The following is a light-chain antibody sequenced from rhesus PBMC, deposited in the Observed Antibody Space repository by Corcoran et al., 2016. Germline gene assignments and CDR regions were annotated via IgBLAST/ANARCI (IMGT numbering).Light chain of an antibody. V-gene: IGKV1-22*01. CDR1: QGISRW. CDR3: QQYDNRPRT. CDR2: EAS. Sequence: DIQMTQSPSSLSASVGDTVTITCRASQGISRWLAWYQQQPGKAPKLLIYEASSLQSGVPSRFSGSGSGTDFTLTISSLQSEDFATYYCQQYDNRPRTFGLGTKVEIK. J-gene: IGKJ1*01.